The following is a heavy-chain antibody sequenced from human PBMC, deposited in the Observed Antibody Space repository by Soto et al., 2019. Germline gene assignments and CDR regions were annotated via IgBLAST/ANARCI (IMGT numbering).Heavy chain of an antibody. CDR1: GYTFTSYG. CDR2: ISAYNGNT. V-gene: IGHV1-18*01. D-gene: IGHD3-3*01. CDR3: ARDRGIFGVVTNGFYYYGMDV. Sequence: ASVKVSCKASGYTFTSYGISWVRQAPGQGLEWMGWISAYNGNTNYAQKLQGRVTMTTDTSTSTAYMELRSLRSDDTAVYYCARDRGIFGVVTNGFYYYGMDVWGQGTTVTVSS. J-gene: IGHJ6*02.